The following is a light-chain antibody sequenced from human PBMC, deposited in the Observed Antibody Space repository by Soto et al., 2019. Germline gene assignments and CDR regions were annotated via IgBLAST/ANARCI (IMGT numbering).Light chain of an antibody. Sequence: QLVLTQPPSVSGAPGQRVTISCTGSSSNIGAGYDVHWYQQLPGTAPKLLIYGNTNRPSGVPDRFSGSKSDTSASLAITELQAEDEADYYCQSYDSSLSGVVFGGGTKLTVL. CDR3: QSYDSSLSGVV. V-gene: IGLV1-40*01. CDR1: SSNIGAGYD. CDR2: GNT. J-gene: IGLJ3*02.